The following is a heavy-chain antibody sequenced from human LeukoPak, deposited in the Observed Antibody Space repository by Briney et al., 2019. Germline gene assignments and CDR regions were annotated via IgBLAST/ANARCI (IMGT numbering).Heavy chain of an antibody. CDR1: GGTFSSYA. CDR2: IIPIIGTA. D-gene: IGHD3-16*01. J-gene: IGHJ4*02. V-gene: IGHV1-69*06. CDR3: ARGDLYDYVWGSYTAFDY. Sequence: GASVKVSCKASGGTFSSYAISWVRQAPGQGLEWMGGIIPIIGTANYAQKFQGRVTITADKSTSTAYMELSSLRSEDTAVYYCARGDLYDYVWGSYTAFDYWGQGTLVTVSS.